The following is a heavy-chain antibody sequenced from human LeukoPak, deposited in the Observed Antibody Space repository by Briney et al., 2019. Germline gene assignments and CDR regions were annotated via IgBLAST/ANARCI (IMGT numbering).Heavy chain of an antibody. CDR2: ISGSGGST. Sequence: GGSLRLSCAVSGLTLSNVWMNWVRQAPGKGLEWVSAISGSGGSTYYADSVKGRFTISRDNSKNTLYLQMNSLRAEDTAVYYCAKVEPYYYYGMDVWGQGTTVTVSS. CDR1: GLTLSNVW. V-gene: IGHV3-23*01. D-gene: IGHD1-14*01. CDR3: AKVEPYYYYGMDV. J-gene: IGHJ6*02.